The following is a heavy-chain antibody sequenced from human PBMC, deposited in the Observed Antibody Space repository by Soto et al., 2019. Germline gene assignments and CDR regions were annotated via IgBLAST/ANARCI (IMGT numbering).Heavy chain of an antibody. J-gene: IGHJ4*02. CDR3: ASVGNYYDSSGYYYEPHFDY. CDR2: IYYSGST. V-gene: IGHV4-59*01. CDR1: GGSISSYY. Sequence: PSETLSLTCTVSGGSISSYYWSWIRQPPGKGLEWIGYIYYSGSTNYNPSLKSRVTISVDTSKNQFSLKLSSVTAADTAVYYCASVGNYYDSSGYYYEPHFDYWGQGTLVTVSS. D-gene: IGHD3-22*01.